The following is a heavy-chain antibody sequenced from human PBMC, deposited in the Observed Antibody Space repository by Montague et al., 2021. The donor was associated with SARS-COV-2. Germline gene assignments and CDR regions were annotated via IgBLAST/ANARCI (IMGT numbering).Heavy chain of an antibody. J-gene: IGHJ3*01. V-gene: IGHV4-61*02. CDR3: GRGLVGFAGLWL. Sequence: TLSLTCTVSGDSTSSGSYYWSWLRQPAGKGLEWIGRVYRSGDTNYNPSLESRISISIDTSKNQISLRLTSVTAADTGVYYCGRGLVGFAGLWLWGHGTMVTVS. D-gene: IGHD1-26*01. CDR2: VYRSGDT. CDR1: GDSTSSGSYY.